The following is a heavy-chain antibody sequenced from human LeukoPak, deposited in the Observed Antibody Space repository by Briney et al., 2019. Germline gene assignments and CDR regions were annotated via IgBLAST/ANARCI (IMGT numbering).Heavy chain of an antibody. CDR2: IIPIFGTT. J-gene: IGHJ5*02. CDR3: ARGVNCRTSSCPRHNWFDP. Sequence: SVKVSCKASGGTFSSYAVTWVRQAPGQGLEWMGGIIPIFGTTNYAQKFQGRVTITADESTSTAYMEVSSLRSEDTAVYYCARGVNCRTSSCPRHNWFDPWGQGTLVTVSS. CDR1: GGTFSSYA. D-gene: IGHD2-2*01. V-gene: IGHV1-69*13.